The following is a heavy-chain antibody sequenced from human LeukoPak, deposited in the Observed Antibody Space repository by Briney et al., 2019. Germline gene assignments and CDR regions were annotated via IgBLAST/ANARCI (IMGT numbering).Heavy chain of an antibody. CDR1: GSTVSSNY. Sequence: GGSLRLSCAASGSTVSSNYMSWVRQAPGKGLEWVSSISSSSSYIYYADSVKGRFTISRDNAKNSLYLQMNSLRAEETAVYYCARVDGSLFAYFDYWGQGTLVTVSS. CDR2: ISSSSSYI. J-gene: IGHJ4*02. CDR3: ARVDGSLFAYFDY. V-gene: IGHV3-21*01. D-gene: IGHD2-15*01.